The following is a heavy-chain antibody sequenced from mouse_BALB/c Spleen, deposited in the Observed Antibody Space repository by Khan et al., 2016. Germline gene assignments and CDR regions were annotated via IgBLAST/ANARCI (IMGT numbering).Heavy chain of an antibody. CDR2: IRLKSNNYAT. Sequence: EVKLEESGGGLVQPGGSMKLSCVASGFTFSNYWMNWVRQSPEKGLEWVAEIRLKSNNYATHYAESVKGRFTISRVDSKSSVYLQMNNLRAEDTGIYYCTRQGRYDDYYAMDYWGQGTSVTVSS. V-gene: IGHV6-6*02. D-gene: IGHD2-14*01. J-gene: IGHJ4*01. CDR3: TRQGRYDDYYAMDY. CDR1: GFTFSNYW.